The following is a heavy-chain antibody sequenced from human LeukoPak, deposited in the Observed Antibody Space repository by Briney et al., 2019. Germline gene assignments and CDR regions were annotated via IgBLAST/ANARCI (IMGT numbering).Heavy chain of an antibody. J-gene: IGHJ4*02. CDR1: GFTFSSYA. CDR2: ISSNGGST. CDR3: ARDYSQYYFDY. V-gene: IGHV3-64*01. Sequence: GGSLRLSCAASGFTFSSYAMHWVRQAPGKGLEYVSAISSNGGSTYYANSVKGRFTISRDNSKNTLYLQMGSLRAEDMAVYYCARDYSQYYFDYWGRGTLVTVSS. D-gene: IGHD2-15*01.